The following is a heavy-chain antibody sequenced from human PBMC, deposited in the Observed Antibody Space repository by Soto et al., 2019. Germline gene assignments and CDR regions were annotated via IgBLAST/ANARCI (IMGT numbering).Heavy chain of an antibody. CDR2: VYYSGSA. CDR1: GGSMIGYY. V-gene: IGHV4-59*01. CDR3: ARVYGSPAYYFDY. J-gene: IGHJ4*02. D-gene: IGHD2-8*01. Sequence: SETLSLTCSVSGGSMIGYYWTWIRQAPGKGLEWIGYVYYSGSANYNPSLKSRVTISVDTSKNQFSLNLRSVTAEDTAVYFCARVYGSPAYYFDYWGRGTLVTVSS.